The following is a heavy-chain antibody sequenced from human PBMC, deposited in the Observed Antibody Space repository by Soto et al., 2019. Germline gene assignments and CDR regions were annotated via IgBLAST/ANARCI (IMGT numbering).Heavy chain of an antibody. V-gene: IGHV3-11*01. CDR2: ISSSGSTI. CDR1: GFTFSDYY. J-gene: IGHJ3*02. Sequence: LRLSCAASGFTFSDYYMSWIRQAPGKGLEWVSYISSSGSTIYYADSVKGRFTISRDNAKNSLYLQMSSLRAEDTAAYYCARDRGAVGAESAFDIWGQGTMVTVSS. CDR3: ARDRGAVGAESAFDI. D-gene: IGHD1-26*01.